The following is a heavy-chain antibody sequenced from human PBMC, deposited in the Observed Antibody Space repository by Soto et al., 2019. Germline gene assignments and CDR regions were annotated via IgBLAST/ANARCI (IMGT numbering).Heavy chain of an antibody. CDR3: ARSQGGSSSLDIYYYYYYGMDV. Sequence: QVQLVQSGAEVKKPGSSVKVSCKAPGGTFSSYAISWVRQAPGQGLEWMGGIIPMCGAAKYAQTFQGRVTITADESTSTGYMELSSLRSEDTAVYYCARSQGGSSSLDIYYYYYYGMDVWGQGTTVTVSS. CDR2: IIPMCGAA. CDR1: GGTFSSYA. D-gene: IGHD2-15*01. J-gene: IGHJ6*02. V-gene: IGHV1-69*01.